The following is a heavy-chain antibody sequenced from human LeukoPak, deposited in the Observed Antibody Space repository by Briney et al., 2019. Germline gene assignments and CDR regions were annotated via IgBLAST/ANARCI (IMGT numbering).Heavy chain of an antibody. Sequence: GGSLRLSCASSGFTFSGYSMNWVRQAPGKGLEWVSAIGSRSSSIYYADSAKGRFTISRDNAKNSLYLQMNSLRAEDTAVYYCARESGNSAGEAFDIWGQGTLVTVSS. CDR3: ARESGNSAGEAFDI. J-gene: IGHJ3*02. CDR1: GFTFSGYS. D-gene: IGHD4-23*01. CDR2: IGSRSSSI. V-gene: IGHV3-21*01.